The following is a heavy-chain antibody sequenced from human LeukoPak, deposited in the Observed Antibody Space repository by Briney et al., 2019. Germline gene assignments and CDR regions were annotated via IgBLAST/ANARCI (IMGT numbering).Heavy chain of an antibody. Sequence: PSETLSLTCTVSGGSISSSSYYWGWIRQPPGKGLEWIGSIYYSGSTYYNPSLKSRVTISVDTSKNQFSLKLSSVTAADTAAYYCARHEGSGSYYYSQHGGKGTLATASS. J-gene: IGHJ1*01. V-gene: IGHV4-39*01. CDR3: ARHEGSGSYYYSQH. CDR1: GGSISSSSYY. D-gene: IGHD1-26*01. CDR2: IYYSGST.